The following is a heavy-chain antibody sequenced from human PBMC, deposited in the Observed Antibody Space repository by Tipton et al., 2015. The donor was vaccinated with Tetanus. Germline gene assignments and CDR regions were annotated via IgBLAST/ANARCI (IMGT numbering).Heavy chain of an antibody. CDR1: GGSISSFY. CDR3: PRERVEAFYYHGLDV. CDR2: IYQNGDA. J-gene: IGHJ6*02. V-gene: IGHV4-59*01. Sequence: TLSLTCTVSGGSISSFYWYWIRQPPGKGLEWIAYIYQNGDANYNPSLQSRVTISVDTSKNQFSLQLAFVTAADTAIYYCPRERVEAFYYHGLDVWGPGTTVTVSS.